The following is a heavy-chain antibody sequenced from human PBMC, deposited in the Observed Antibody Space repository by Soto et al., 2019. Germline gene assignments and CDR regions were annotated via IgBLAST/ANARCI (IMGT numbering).Heavy chain of an antibody. V-gene: IGHV4-31*03. CDR1: GGSISSGGYY. CDR3: AMVRGNQLLGWFDP. CDR2: IYHSGTT. Sequence: QVQLQESGPGLVKPSQTLSLTCTVSGGSISSGGYYWSWIRQHPGKGLEWIGYIYHSGTTYYNPSLKRRITLSVDTSKNQFSLKLTSVTAADTAVYYCAMVRGNQLLGWFDPWGQGTLVTVSS. J-gene: IGHJ5*02. D-gene: IGHD2-2*01.